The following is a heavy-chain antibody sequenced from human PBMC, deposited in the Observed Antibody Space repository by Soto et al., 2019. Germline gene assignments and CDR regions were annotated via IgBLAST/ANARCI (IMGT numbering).Heavy chain of an antibody. Sequence: WWSLRLSCAVSGFTCTSYSMSWFRQAPGEGLEWVANIQQDGSEKYYVDSVKGRFTISRDNAKNSLYLQMNSLRAEDTAVYYCARDLPGYCTTTDCYSYFDYWGQGTLVTVSS. CDR2: IQQDGSEK. D-gene: IGHD2-2*02. V-gene: IGHV3-7*03. J-gene: IGHJ4*02. CDR3: ARDLPGYCTTTDCYSYFDY. CDR1: GFTCTSYS.